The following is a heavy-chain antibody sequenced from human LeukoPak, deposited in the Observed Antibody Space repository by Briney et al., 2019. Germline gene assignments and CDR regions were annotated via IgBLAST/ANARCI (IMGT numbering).Heavy chain of an antibody. CDR2: IKQDGSEK. J-gene: IGHJ1*01. D-gene: IGHD3-10*01. V-gene: IGHV3-7*01. CDR1: GFTFSSYE. CDR3: ARPPPYYYGSGGAGIFQH. Sequence: PGGSLSLSCAASGFTFSSYEMNWVRQAPGKGLEWVANIKQDGSEKYYVDSVKGRFTISRDNAKNSLYLQMNSLRAEDTAVYYCARPPPYYYGSGGAGIFQHWGQGTLVTVSS.